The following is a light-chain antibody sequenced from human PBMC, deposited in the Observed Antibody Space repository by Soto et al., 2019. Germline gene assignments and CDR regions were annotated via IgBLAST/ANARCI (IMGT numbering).Light chain of an antibody. CDR2: RNN. Sequence: QSVLTQPPSASGTPGQRVTISCSGSSSNIRSNYVYWYQQLPGTAPKLLIYRNNQRPSGVPDRFSGSKSGSSASLAISGLRSEDEADYYCAAWDDSLRALVFGGGTKVTVL. CDR3: AAWDDSLRALV. CDR1: SSNIRSNY. V-gene: IGLV1-47*01. J-gene: IGLJ2*01.